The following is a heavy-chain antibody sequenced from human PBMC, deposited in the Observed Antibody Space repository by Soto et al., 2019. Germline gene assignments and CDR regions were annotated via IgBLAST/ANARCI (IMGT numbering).Heavy chain of an antibody. Sequence: GASVKVSCKASGYTFTSYGISWVRQAPGQGLEWMGWISAYNGNTNYAQKLQGRVTMTTDTSTSTAYMELRSLRSDDTAVYYCARDPTYYDILTGYSSPFDYWGQGTLVTVSS. CDR2: ISAYNGNT. J-gene: IGHJ4*02. V-gene: IGHV1-18*01. CDR1: GYTFTSYG. D-gene: IGHD3-9*01. CDR3: ARDPTYYDILTGYSSPFDY.